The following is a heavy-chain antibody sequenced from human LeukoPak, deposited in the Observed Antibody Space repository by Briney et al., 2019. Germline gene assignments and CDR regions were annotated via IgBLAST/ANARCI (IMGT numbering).Heavy chain of an antibody. Sequence: PSETLSLTCAVYGGSFSGYYWSWIRQPPGKGLEWIGEINHSGSTNYDPSLKSRVTISVDTSKNQFSLKLSSVTAADTAVYYCARASFMITFGGVIVGYNWFDPWGQGTLVTVSS. CDR1: GGSFSGYY. CDR2: INHSGST. V-gene: IGHV4-34*01. CDR3: ARASFMITFGGVIVGYNWFDP. J-gene: IGHJ5*02. D-gene: IGHD3-16*02.